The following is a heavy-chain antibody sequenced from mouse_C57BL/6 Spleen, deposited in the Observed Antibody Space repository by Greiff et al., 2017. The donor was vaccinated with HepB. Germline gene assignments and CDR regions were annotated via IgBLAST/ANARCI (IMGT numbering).Heavy chain of an antibody. CDR1: GYTFTSYW. Sequence: QVQLQQPGAELVRPGTSVKLSCKASGYTFTSYWMHWVKQRPGQGLEWIGVIDPSDSYTNYNQKFKGKATLTVDTSSSTAYMQLSSLTSEDSAVYYCASERGSNYVDDWGQGTTLTVSS. CDR3: ASERGSNYVDD. CDR2: IDPSDSYT. V-gene: IGHV1-59*01. J-gene: IGHJ2*01. D-gene: IGHD1-1*01.